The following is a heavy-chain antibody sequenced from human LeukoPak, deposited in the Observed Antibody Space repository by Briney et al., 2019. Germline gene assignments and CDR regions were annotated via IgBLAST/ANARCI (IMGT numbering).Heavy chain of an antibody. CDR2: LYSGGSA. CDR3: ARESGSDSGYFQH. Sequence: AGGSLRLSCAASGFTISSNYMSWVRQAPGKGLEWVSVLYSGGSAYYADSVRGRFTISRDNSKNTLYLQMNSLRAEDTAVYYCARESGSDSGYFQHWGQGTLVTVSS. J-gene: IGHJ1*01. V-gene: IGHV3-53*01. CDR1: GFTISSNY. D-gene: IGHD1-26*01.